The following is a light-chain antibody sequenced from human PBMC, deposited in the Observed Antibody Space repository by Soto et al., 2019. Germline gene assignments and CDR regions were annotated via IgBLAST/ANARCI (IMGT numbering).Light chain of an antibody. V-gene: IGKV3-11*01. Sequence: EIVLTQSPATLALSPGERATLSCRASQSVSSYLAWYQQKPGQAPRLLIYDASNRATGIPARFSGSGSGTDFTLTISSLEPEDFAVYYCQLRSNWPPRFTFGPGTQVDIK. CDR3: QLRSNWPPRFT. CDR1: QSVSSY. J-gene: IGKJ3*01. CDR2: DAS.